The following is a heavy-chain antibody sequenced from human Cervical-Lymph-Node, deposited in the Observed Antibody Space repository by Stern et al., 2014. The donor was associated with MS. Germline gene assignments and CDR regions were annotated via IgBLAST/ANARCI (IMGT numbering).Heavy chain of an antibody. J-gene: IGHJ5*01. CDR3: TTDSAYPFDF. V-gene: IGHV3-15*01. Sequence: EMQLVESGGGLVKPGGSLRLSCGASGFTFISAWMSWVRQAPGKGLEWIGRIKSKTDGGTTDYAAPVKGRFTISREDSKNTVYLQMNSLRIEDTALYYCTTDSAYPFDFWGRGTLVTVSS. CDR2: IKSKTDGGTT. CDR1: GFTFISAW. D-gene: IGHD1-26*01.